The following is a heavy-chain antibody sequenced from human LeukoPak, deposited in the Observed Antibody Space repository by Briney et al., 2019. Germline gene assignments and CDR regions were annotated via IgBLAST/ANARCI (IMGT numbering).Heavy chain of an antibody. CDR3: AKAPSRGYSYGYLFDY. CDR2: IRYDGSNK. D-gene: IGHD5-18*01. CDR1: GFTFSSYG. V-gene: IGHV3-30*02. J-gene: IGHJ4*02. Sequence: PGGSLRLSCAASGFTFSSYGMHWVRQAPGKGLEWVAFIRYDGSNKYYADSVKGRFTISRDNSKNTLYLQMNSLRAEDTAVYYCAKAPSRGYSYGYLFDYWGQGTLVTVSS.